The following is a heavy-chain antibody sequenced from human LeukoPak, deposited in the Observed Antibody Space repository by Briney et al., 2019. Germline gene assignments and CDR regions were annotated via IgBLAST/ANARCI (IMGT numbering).Heavy chain of an antibody. CDR2: INHSGST. J-gene: IGHJ4*02. Sequence: WETLCLTCAVYGGSFSGYYWSWIRQPPGKGLEWIGEINHSGSTNYNPSLKSRVTISVDTSKNQFSLKLSSVTAADTAVYYCAMCRGEGPDDYWGQGTLVTVSS. CDR3: AMCRGEGPDDY. D-gene: IGHD3-10*01. CDR1: GGSFSGYY. V-gene: IGHV4-34*01.